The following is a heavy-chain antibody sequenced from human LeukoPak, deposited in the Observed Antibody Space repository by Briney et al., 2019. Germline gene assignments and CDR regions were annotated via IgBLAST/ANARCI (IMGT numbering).Heavy chain of an antibody. D-gene: IGHD2-8*01. V-gene: IGHV3-30*02. CDR2: IQYDRTNE. CDR1: GFIFSTYW. J-gene: IGHJ6*03. Sequence: GGSLRLSCAASGFIFSTYWMTWVRQAPGKGLEWVAYIQYDRTNEQYAHSVKGRFRISRDNSNNILYLQMNSLRTEDTAVYCCAKDRCSNGIGCYYYYMEVWGKGTTVTISS. CDR3: AKDRCSNGIGCYYYYMEV.